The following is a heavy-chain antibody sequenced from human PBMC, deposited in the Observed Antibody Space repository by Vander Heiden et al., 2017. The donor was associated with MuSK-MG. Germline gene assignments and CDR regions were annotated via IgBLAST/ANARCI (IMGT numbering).Heavy chain of an antibody. V-gene: IGHV1-18*01. CDR3: ARVIIAGRESKPFKSDY. CDR2: ISAYNGNT. J-gene: IGHJ4*01. D-gene: IGHD1-26*01. CDR1: GYTFTSYG. Sequence: QVQLVQSGAEVKKPGASVKVSCKASGYTFTSYGISWVRQAPGQGLEWMGWISAYNGNTNYAQKLQVRVTMTTDTSTSTAYMEMRSLRSEDTAVYYCARVIIAGRESKPFKSDYWGHGTMVTVYS.